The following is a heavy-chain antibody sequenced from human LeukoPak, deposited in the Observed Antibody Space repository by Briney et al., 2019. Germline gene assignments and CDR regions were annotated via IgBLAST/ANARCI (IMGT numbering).Heavy chain of an antibody. CDR1: GGSISSSSYY. CDR2: ISSSGSTI. CDR3: ARGGSVGY. Sequence: LSLTCTVSGGSISSSSYYWGWIRQPPGKGLEWVSYISSSGSTIVYADSVKGRFTISRDNAKNSLYLQMNSLRAEDTAVYYCARGGSVGYWGQGTLVTVSS. D-gene: IGHD1-26*01. V-gene: IGHV3-11*04. J-gene: IGHJ4*02.